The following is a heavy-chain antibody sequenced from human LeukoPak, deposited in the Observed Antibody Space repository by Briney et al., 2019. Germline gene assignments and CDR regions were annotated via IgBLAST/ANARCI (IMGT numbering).Heavy chain of an antibody. V-gene: IGHV3-74*01. Sequence: GGSLRLSCAASGFTFSNHWMHWVRQVPGKGLVWVSRIDGNGNNRNYADSVKGRFSISRDNAKSTLYLQMNSLRAEDTAVYYCARGPGSSGGAYVGDYWGHGTLVTVSS. J-gene: IGHJ4*01. D-gene: IGHD3-22*01. CDR1: GFTFSNHW. CDR3: ARGPGSSGGAYVGDY. CDR2: IDGNGNNR.